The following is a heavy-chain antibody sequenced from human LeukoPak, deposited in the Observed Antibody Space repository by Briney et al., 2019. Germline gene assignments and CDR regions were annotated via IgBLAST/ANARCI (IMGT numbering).Heavy chain of an antibody. V-gene: IGHV1-18*01. CDR3: ARGGYDILTLGPYYYYGMDV. J-gene: IGHJ6*02. CDR2: ISAYNGNT. CDR1: GYTFTSYG. Sequence: ASVKVSCTASGYTFTSYGISWVRQAPGQGLEWMGWISAYNGNTNYAQKLQGRVTMTTDTSTSTAYMELRSLRSDDTAVYYCARGGYDILTLGPYYYYGMDVWGQGTTVTVSS. D-gene: IGHD3-9*01.